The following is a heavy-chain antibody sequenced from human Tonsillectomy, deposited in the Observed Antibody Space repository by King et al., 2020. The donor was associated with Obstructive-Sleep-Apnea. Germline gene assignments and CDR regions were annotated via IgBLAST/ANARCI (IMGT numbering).Heavy chain of an antibody. CDR1: GGSISSSSYY. CDR3: AREGDIVVVPAANMDV. Sequence: QLQESGPGLVKPSETLSLTCTVSGGSISSSSYYWGWIRQPPGKGLEWIGSIYYSGSTYYNPSLKSRVTISVDTSKNQFSLKRSSVTAADTAVYYCAREGDIVVVPAANMDVWGQGITVTVSS. V-gene: IGHV4-39*07. CDR2: IYYSGST. J-gene: IGHJ6*02. D-gene: IGHD2-2*01.